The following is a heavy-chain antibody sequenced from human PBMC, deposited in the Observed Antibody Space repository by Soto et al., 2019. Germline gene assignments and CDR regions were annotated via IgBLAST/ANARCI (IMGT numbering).Heavy chain of an antibody. CDR2: IIPIFGTA. D-gene: IGHD5-18*01. CDR3: ARKRGYGYPKYDKSGMGV. Sequence: GASVKVSCKASGGTFSSYAISWVRQAPGQGLEWMGGIIPIFGTANYAQKFQGRVTITADESTSTAYMELSSLRSEDTAVYYYARKRGYGYPKYDKSGMGVWSQGTRVT. J-gene: IGHJ6*02. V-gene: IGHV1-69*13. CDR1: GGTFSSYA.